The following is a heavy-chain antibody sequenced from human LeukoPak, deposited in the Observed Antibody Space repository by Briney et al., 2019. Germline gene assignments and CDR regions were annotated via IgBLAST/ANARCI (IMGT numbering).Heavy chain of an antibody. J-gene: IGHJ4*02. V-gene: IGHV3-23*01. CDR2: ISGSGGST. CDR1: GFTFSRHG. CDR3: AKDPGPRRYCSSTSCYAGY. D-gene: IGHD2-2*01. Sequence: GGSLRLSCAPSGFTFSRHGMHWVRQAPGKGLEWVSAISGSGGSTYYADSVKGRFTISRDNSKNTLYLQMNSLRAEDTAVYYCAKDPGPRRYCSSTSCYAGYWGQGTLVTVSS.